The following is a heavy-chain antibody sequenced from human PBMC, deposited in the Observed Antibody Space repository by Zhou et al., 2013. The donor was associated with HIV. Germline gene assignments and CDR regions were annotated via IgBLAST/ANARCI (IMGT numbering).Heavy chain of an antibody. V-gene: IGHV1-69*04. CDR3: ARGPYYSNTKWGVRLDI. J-gene: IGHJ3*02. D-gene: IGHD7-27*01. Sequence: QVHLVQSGAEVKKPGSSVKVSCQTSGDIFNNNAISWVRLAPGQGLEWMGRIIPFFGNPNYAQKFQGRVTITADKSTNTVYLELRSLRSEDTALYYCARGPYYSNTKWGVRLDIVGPRDNGHRLF. CDR2: IIPFFGNP. CDR1: GDIFNNNA.